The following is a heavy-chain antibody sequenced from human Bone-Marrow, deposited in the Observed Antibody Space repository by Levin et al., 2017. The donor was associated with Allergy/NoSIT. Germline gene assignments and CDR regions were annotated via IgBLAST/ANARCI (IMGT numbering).Heavy chain of an antibody. CDR2: ISSSSSTI. D-gene: IGHD2-8*01. CDR1: GFTFSSYS. CDR3: ARDTSQTRMQMDV. J-gene: IGHJ6*02. Sequence: GGSLRLSCAASGFTFSSYSMNWVRQAPGKGLEWVSYISSSSSTIYYADSVKGRFTISRDNAKNSLYLQMNSLRAEDTAVYYCARDTSQTRMQMDVWGQGTTVTVSS. V-gene: IGHV3-48*01.